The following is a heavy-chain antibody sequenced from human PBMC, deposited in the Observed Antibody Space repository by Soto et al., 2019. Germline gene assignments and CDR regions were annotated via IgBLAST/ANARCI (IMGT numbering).Heavy chain of an antibody. CDR3: ARDLDGSGSYYTDY. D-gene: IGHD3-10*01. CDR2: ISHWGKT. J-gene: IGHJ4*02. Sequence: QVQLVQSGAEVKKPGASVKVSCKDSGYTFTNFGISWVRQAPGQGLEWMGWISHWGKTNYAQKLPGRVTMTTDTSASTAFRELRSLTSDDTAMYFCARDLDGSGSYYTDYWGQGTLVTVSS. CDR1: GYTFTNFG. V-gene: IGHV1-18*01.